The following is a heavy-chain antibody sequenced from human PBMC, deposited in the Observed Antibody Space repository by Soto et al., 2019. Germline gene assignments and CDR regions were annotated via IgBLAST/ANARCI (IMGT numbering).Heavy chain of an antibody. J-gene: IGHJ4*02. CDR2: IKSKTDGGTT. D-gene: IGHD2-8*01. CDR3: AADHCLNGVCYRGWW. Sequence: EVQLVESGGGLVKPGGYLRLPCAASGVTFSNAWMNWVRQAPGKGLEWVGRIKSKTDGGTTDYAAPVKGRFTISRDDSKNTLYLQMNSLKTEGTAVDYCAADHCLNGVCYRGWWWGQGTLVTVSS. CDR1: GVTFSNAW. V-gene: IGHV3-15*07.